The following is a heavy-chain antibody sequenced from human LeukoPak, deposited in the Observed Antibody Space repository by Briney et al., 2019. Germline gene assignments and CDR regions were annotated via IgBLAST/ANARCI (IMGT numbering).Heavy chain of an antibody. Sequence: GGSLRLSCAASGFTFNTYWMHWVRQAPGKGLVWVSHINRAGSSISYADSVRGRFTISRDNAKNTLYLQMSSLRAEDTAVYYCARDRSYNMDVWGKRTTVTVSS. V-gene: IGHV3-74*01. CDR2: INRAGSSI. CDR1: GFTFNTYW. J-gene: IGHJ6*03. CDR3: ARDRSYNMDV.